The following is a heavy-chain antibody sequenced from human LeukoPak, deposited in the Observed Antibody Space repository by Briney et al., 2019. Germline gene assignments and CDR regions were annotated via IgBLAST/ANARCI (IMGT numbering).Heavy chain of an antibody. Sequence: GGSLRLSCAASGFTFSNAWMSWVRQAPGKGLEWVGRIKSKTDGGTTDYAAPVKGRFTISRDDSKNTLYLQMNSLKTEDTAVYYCTTFSMIVVVFTDWGQGTLVTVSS. D-gene: IGHD3-22*01. CDR3: TTFSMIVVVFTD. CDR2: IKSKTDGGTT. J-gene: IGHJ4*02. V-gene: IGHV3-15*01. CDR1: GFTFSNAW.